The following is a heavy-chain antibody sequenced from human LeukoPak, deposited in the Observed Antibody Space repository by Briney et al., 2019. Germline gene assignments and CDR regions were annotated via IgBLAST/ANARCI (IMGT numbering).Heavy chain of an antibody. D-gene: IGHD3-9*01. J-gene: IGHJ4*02. Sequence: SETLSLTCTVSGGSISSYYWSWIRQPPGKGLEWIGYIYYSGSTNYNPSLKSRVTISVDTSKNQFSLKLSSVTAAYTAVYYCARANYDILTGSPYYFDYWGQGTLVTVSS. CDR2: IYYSGST. CDR3: ARANYDILTGSPYYFDY. V-gene: IGHV4-59*01. CDR1: GGSISSYY.